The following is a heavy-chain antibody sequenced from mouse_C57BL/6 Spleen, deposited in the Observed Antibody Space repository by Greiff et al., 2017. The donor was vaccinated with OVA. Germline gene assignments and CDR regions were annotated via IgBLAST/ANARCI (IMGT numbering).Heavy chain of an antibody. CDR1: GFTFSDYG. D-gene: IGHD4-1*01. CDR2: ISSGSSTI. Sequence: EVKLVESGGGLVKPGGSLKLSCAASGFTFSDYGMHWVRQAPEKGLEWVAYISSGSSTIYYADTVKGRFTISRYNAKNTLFLQMTSLRSEDTAMYYCARGENWDMDYWGQGTSVTVSS. J-gene: IGHJ4*01. CDR3: ARGENWDMDY. V-gene: IGHV5-17*01.